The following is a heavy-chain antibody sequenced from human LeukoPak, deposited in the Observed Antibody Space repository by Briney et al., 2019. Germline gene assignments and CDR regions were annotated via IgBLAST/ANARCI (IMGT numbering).Heavy chain of an antibody. CDR3: ARDDSSGYYPNYYFDY. J-gene: IGHJ4*02. V-gene: IGHV3-7*04. CDR1: GFTFSSYW. D-gene: IGHD3-22*01. CDR2: IKQDGSEK. Sequence: PGGSLRLSCAASGFTFSSYWMSWVRQAPGKGLEWVANIKQDGSEKYYVDSVKGRFTISRDNSKNTLYLQMNSLRAEGTAVYYCARDDSSGYYPNYYFDYWGQGTLVTVSS.